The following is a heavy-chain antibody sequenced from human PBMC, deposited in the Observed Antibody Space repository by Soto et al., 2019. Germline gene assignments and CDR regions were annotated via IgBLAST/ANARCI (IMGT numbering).Heavy chain of an antibody. CDR1: GFIFSSYA. J-gene: IGHJ4*02. CDR3: ARVKSSTKIYYFDY. Sequence: GGSLRLSCAASGFIFSSYAMSWVRQAPGKGPEWVSAISGSGTTAYYADSVKGRFTFSRDNSKKTMYLQMNSLRAEDTAVYYCARVKSSTKIYYFDYWGQGTLVTVSS. V-gene: IGHV3-23*01. D-gene: IGHD2-2*01. CDR2: ISGSGTTA.